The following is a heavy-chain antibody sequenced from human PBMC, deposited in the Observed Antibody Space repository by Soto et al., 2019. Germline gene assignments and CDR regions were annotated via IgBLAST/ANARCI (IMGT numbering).Heavy chain of an antibody. CDR3: ARPGIGVRGVTDAFDI. CDR1: GGSISSYY. J-gene: IGHJ3*02. CDR2: IYYSGST. V-gene: IGHV4-59*08. D-gene: IGHD3-10*01. Sequence: SETLSLTCTVSGGSISSYYWSWIRQPPGKGLEWIGYIYYSGSTNYNPSLKSRVTISVDTSKNQFSLKLSSVTAADTAVYYWARPGIGVRGVTDAFDIWGQGTIVTFSS.